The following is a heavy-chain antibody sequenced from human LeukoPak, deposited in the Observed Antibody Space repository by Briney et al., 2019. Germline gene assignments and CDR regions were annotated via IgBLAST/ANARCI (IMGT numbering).Heavy chain of an antibody. CDR2: ISYDGSNK. CDR3: GRDWSMDH. Sequence: PGGSLRLSCAASGFTFSSYGMHWVRQAPGKGLEWVAVISYDGSNKYYADSVKGRFTISRDNSKNTLYLQMNSLRAEDTAVYYCGRDWSMDHWGQGTLVTVSS. CDR1: GFTFSSYG. D-gene: IGHD2-8*02. V-gene: IGHV3-30*03. J-gene: IGHJ4*02.